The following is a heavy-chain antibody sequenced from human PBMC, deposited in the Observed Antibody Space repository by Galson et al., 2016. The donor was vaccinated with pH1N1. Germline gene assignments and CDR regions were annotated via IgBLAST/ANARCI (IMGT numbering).Heavy chain of an antibody. V-gene: IGHV2-70*01. CDR2: IRWDDDK. J-gene: IGHJ5*01. Sequence: IRQPPGKALEWLALIRWDDDKYYNTSLKTRLTISKDTSKNQVVLRMTNMDPVDTATYFCARFLYGDFVGYLDPWGQGTRVTVSS. D-gene: IGHD4-17*01. CDR3: ARFLYGDFVGYLDP.